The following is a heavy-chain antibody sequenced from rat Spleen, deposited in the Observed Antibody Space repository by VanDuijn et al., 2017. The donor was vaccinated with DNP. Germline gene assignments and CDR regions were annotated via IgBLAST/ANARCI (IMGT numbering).Heavy chain of an antibody. J-gene: IGHJ4*01. V-gene: IGHV5-7*01. CDR3: ARHRTIMPYYYAMDA. D-gene: IGHD1-12*01. Sequence: EVLLVESDGGLVQPGRSLKLSCAVSKFTFSDYYMAWVRQAPAKGLEWVATISYNGGTPYYRDSVKGRFTISRDNAQSTLYLQMDSLRSEDTATYYCARHRTIMPYYYAMDAWGQGASVTVSS. CDR2: ISYNGGTP. CDR1: KFTFSDYY.